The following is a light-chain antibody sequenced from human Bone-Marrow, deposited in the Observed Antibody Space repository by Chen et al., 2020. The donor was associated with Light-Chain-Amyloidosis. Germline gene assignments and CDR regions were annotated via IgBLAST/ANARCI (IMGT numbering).Light chain of an antibody. CDR1: SSDVGGDNH. CDR2: EVT. V-gene: IGLV2-14*01. J-gene: IGLJ1*01. Sequence: QSALPQPASVSGSPGQSISISCTGTSSDVGGDNHVSWYQQHPDKAPKLMIYEVTNRPSWVPDRFSGSKSDNTASLTISGLQTEDEADYCCSSYTITNTLVFGSGTRVTVL. CDR3: SSYTITNTLV.